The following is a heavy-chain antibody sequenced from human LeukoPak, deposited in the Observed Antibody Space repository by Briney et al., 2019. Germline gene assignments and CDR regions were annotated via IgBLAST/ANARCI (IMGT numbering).Heavy chain of an antibody. J-gene: IGHJ5*02. CDR3: ARDGHDFWSGPNWFDP. Sequence: SETLSLTCAVYGGSFSGYYWSWIRQPPGKGLEWIGEINHSGSTNYNPSLKSRVTISVDTSKNQFSLKLSSVTAADTAVYYCARDGHDFWSGPNWFDPWGQGTLVTVSS. CDR1: GGSFSGYY. V-gene: IGHV4-34*01. CDR2: INHSGST. D-gene: IGHD3-3*01.